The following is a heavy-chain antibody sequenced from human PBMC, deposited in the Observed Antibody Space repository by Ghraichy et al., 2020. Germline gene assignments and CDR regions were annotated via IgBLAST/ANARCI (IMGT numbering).Heavy chain of an antibody. CDR2: LNIDGTTV. J-gene: IGHJ4*02. CDR3: VRSYKDGLRHFDY. CDR1: GFSFTDYW. V-gene: IGHV3-74*01. Sequence: LSLTCAASGFSFTDYWMHWVRQTPRRGLEWVSHLNIDGTTVNYADSVKGRFTISRDNAKNTMYLQMISLTVEDTAVYYCVRSYKDGLRHFDYWGQGTLVTVSS. D-gene: IGHD1-14*01.